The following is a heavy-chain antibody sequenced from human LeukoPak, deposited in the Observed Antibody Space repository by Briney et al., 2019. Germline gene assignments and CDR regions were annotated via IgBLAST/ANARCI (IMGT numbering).Heavy chain of an antibody. D-gene: IGHD3-10*01. CDR3: ARDHNGSGSYYSARNWFDP. CDR2: IIPILGIA. Sequence: SVKVSCKASGGTFSSYTISWVRQAPGQGLEWMGRIIPILGIANYAQKFQGRVTITADKSTSTAYMELSSLRSEDTAVYYCARDHNGSGSYYSARNWFDPWDPGTLVTVSS. J-gene: IGHJ5*02. V-gene: IGHV1-69*04. CDR1: GGTFSSYT.